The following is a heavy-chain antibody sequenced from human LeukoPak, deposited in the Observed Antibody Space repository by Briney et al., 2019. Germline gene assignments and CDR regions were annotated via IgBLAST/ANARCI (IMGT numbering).Heavy chain of an antibody. CDR3: ALTIFGVVTPFQH. CDR1: GGTFSSYA. Sequence: GASVKVSCKASGGTFSSYAISWVRQALGQGLEWMGGIIPIFGTANYAQKFQGRVTITADESTSTAYMELSSLRSEDTAVYYCALTIFGVVTPFQHWGQGTLVTVSS. D-gene: IGHD3-3*01. J-gene: IGHJ1*01. V-gene: IGHV1-69*13. CDR2: IIPIFGTA.